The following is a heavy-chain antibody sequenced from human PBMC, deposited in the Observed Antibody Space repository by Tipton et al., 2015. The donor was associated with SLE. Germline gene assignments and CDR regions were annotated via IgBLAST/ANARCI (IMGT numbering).Heavy chain of an antibody. V-gene: IGHV3-74*01. D-gene: IGHD3-22*01. CDR2: IDSDGSST. J-gene: IGHJ3*02. CDR1: GFTFSSYW. CDR3: ARDPTMIVVADAFDI. Sequence: SLRLSCAASGFTFSSYWMHWVRQGPGKGLVWVSRIDSDGSSTSYADSVKGRFTISRDNAKNTLYLQMNSLRAEDTAVYYCARDPTMIVVADAFDIWGQGTMVTVSS.